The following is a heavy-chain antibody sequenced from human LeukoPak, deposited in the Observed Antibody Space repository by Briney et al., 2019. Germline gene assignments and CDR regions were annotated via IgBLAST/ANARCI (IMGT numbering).Heavy chain of an antibody. Sequence: SVKVSCKASGGTFSSYAISWVRLAPGQGLEWMGSIIPIFGTGNYAQTFHGSVTITTDESTSTAYTELSSLRAEDTAVYYRARDSGSDAFDIWGQGTMVTVSS. CDR3: ARDSGSDAFDI. D-gene: IGHD3-10*01. V-gene: IGHV1-69*05. CDR1: GGTFSSYA. J-gene: IGHJ3*02. CDR2: IIPIFGTG.